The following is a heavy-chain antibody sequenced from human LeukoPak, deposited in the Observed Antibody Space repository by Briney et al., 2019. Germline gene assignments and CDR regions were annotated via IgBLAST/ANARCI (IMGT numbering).Heavy chain of an antibody. J-gene: IGHJ6*02. CDR2: ISYDGSNK. Sequence: PGGSLRLSCAASGFTFSSYGMHWVRQAPGKGLEWVAVISYDGSNKYYADSVKGRFTISRDNSKNTLYLQMNSLRAEDTAVYYCARERSSSPYYYGMDVWGQGTTVTVSS. V-gene: IGHV3-30*03. CDR3: ARERSSSPYYYGMDV. CDR1: GFTFSSYG. D-gene: IGHD6-13*01.